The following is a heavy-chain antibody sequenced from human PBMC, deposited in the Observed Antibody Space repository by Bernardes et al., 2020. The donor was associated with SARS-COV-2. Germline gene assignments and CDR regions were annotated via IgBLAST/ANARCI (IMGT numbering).Heavy chain of an antibody. CDR1: GSTLSSSV. V-gene: IGHV3-48*03. Sequence: RGSLRPSCAASGSTLSSSVTNWVRQAPGKGLEWDSYTSTGGSTKYYADSVKGRFTISRDNAKNSLYLQMNSLRAEDTAVYYCARENTYGFDSWSQGTLVTVSS. CDR3: ARENTYGFDS. J-gene: IGHJ4*02. CDR2: TSTGGSTK. D-gene: IGHD5-18*01.